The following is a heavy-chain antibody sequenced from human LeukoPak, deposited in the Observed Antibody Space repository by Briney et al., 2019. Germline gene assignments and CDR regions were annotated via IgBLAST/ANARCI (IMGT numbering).Heavy chain of an antibody. V-gene: IGHV4-39*07. J-gene: IGHJ4*02. Sequence: SETLSLTCTVSGGSISSSSYYWGWIRQPPGKGLEWIGSIYYSGSTYYNPSLKSRVTISVDTSKNQFSLKLSSVTAADTAVYYCARMMGEIAVAAFDYWGQGTLVTVSS. D-gene: IGHD6-19*01. CDR1: GGSISSSSYY. CDR3: ARMMGEIAVAAFDY. CDR2: IYYSGST.